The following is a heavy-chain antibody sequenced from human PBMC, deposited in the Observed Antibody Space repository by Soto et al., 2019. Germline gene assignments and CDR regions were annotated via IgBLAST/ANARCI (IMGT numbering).Heavy chain of an antibody. Sequence: SETLSLTCTVSGGSISIYYWSWIRQPPGKGLEWIGYIYYSGSTNYNPSLKSRVTISVDTSKNQFSLKLSSVTAADTAVYYCARDVGSGSYYSSYYYGMDVWGQGTTVTVSS. CDR3: ARDVGSGSYYSSYYYGMDV. D-gene: IGHD3-10*01. V-gene: IGHV4-59*01. J-gene: IGHJ6*02. CDR2: IYYSGST. CDR1: GGSISIYY.